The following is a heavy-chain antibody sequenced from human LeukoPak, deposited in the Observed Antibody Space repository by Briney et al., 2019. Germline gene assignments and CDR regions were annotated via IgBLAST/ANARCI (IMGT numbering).Heavy chain of an antibody. Sequence: GGSLRLSCAASGFTFSDYYVSWIRQAPGKGLECVSYISSCGSTIYYADSVKGRFTISRDNAKNSLYLQMNSLRAEDTAVYYCARGGIVLSAPFDPWGQGTPVTVSS. V-gene: IGHV3-11*04. D-gene: IGHD2/OR15-2a*01. CDR2: ISSCGSTI. CDR1: GFTFSDYY. CDR3: ARGGIVLSAPFDP. J-gene: IGHJ5*02.